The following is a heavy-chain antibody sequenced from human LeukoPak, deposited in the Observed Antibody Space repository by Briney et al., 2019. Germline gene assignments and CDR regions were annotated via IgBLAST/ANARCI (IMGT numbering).Heavy chain of an antibody. CDR2: IRWNSGSI. D-gene: IGHD5-12*01. CDR1: GFTFDDYA. V-gene: IGHV3-9*01. J-gene: IGHJ4*02. CDR3: AKEGEPLRAPIDY. Sequence: PGRSLRLSCAASGFTFDDYAMHWVRQAPGKGLEWVSGIRWNSGSIGYAYSVKGRFTISRDNAKNSLYLQMNSLRAEDTALYYCAKEGEPLRAPIDYWGQGTLVTVSS.